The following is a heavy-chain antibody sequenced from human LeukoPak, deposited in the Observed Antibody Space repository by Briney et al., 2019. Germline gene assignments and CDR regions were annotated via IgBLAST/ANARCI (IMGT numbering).Heavy chain of an antibody. J-gene: IGHJ4*02. D-gene: IGHD2-15*01. V-gene: IGHV4-34*01. CDR1: GGSFSGYY. CDR3: ARETPRGYDY. CDR2: INHSGST. Sequence: SETLSLTCAVYGGSFSGYYWSWIRQPPGKGLEWIGEINHSGSTNYNPSLKSRVTISVDTSKNQFSLKLSSVTAAGTAVYYCARETPRGYDYWGQGTLVTVSS.